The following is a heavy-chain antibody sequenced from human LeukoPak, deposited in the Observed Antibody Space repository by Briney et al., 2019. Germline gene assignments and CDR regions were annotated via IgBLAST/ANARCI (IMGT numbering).Heavy chain of an antibody. CDR1: GYTFTSYD. CDR3: GRGRGNGRPENYFDY. V-gene: IGHV1-8*01. J-gene: IGHJ4*02. CDR2: MNPNSGNT. Sequence: ASVKVSCKASGYTFTSYDINWVRQATGQGPEWMGWMNPNSGNTGYVQRFQGRVTMTRNTSISTAYMELNSLRSEDTAVYFCGRGRGNGRPENYFDYWGQGTQVTVSS. D-gene: IGHD2-8*01.